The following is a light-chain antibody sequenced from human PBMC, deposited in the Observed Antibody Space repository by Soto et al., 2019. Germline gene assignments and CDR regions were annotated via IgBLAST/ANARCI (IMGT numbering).Light chain of an antibody. J-gene: IGKJ1*01. CDR3: QQYNNWPRT. CDR2: GAS. CDR1: QSVSNN. Sequence: TQSVAVLSISTGERATLSCRASQSVSNNLAWYQQKPGQAPRLLMYGASTRATGIPARFSGSRSGTEFTLTISSLQSEDFAVYYCQQYNNWPRTFGQGTKVDIK. V-gene: IGKV3-15*01.